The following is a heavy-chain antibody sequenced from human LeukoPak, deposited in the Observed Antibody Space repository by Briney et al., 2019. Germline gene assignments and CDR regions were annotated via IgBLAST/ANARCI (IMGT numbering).Heavy chain of an antibody. D-gene: IGHD3-10*01. CDR1: GGSISSHY. J-gene: IGHJ5*02. Sequence: SETLSLTCTVSGGSISSHYWSWIRQPPGKGLEWIGYIYYSGSTNYNPSLKSRVTISVDTSKNQFSLKLSSVTAADTAVYYCAREVTMVRGVIKGWFDPWGQGTLVTVSS. CDR2: IYYSGST. CDR3: AREVTMVRGVIKGWFDP. V-gene: IGHV4-59*11.